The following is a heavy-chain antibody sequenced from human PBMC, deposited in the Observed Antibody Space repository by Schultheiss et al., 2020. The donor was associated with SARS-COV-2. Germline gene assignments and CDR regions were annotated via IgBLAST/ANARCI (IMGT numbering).Heavy chain of an antibody. CDR2: IYYSGST. Sequence: SETLSLTCTVSGGSISSSSYYWGWIRQPPGKGLEWIGSIYYSGSTYYNPSLKSRVTISVDTSKNQFSLKLSSVTAADTAVYYCARDLRAGGNDAFDIWGQGTMVTVSS. D-gene: IGHD3-16*01. CDR3: ARDLRAGGNDAFDI. CDR1: GGSISSSSYY. J-gene: IGHJ3*02. V-gene: IGHV4-39*07.